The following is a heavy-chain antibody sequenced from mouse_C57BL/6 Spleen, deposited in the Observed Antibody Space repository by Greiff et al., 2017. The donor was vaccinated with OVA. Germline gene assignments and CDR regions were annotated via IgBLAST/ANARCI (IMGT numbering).Heavy chain of an antibody. CDR2: IDPENGDT. Sequence: EVQLQQSGAELVRPGASVKLSCTASGFNIKDDYMHWVKQRPEQGLEWIGWIDPENGDTEYASKFQGKATITADTSSNTAYLQLSSLTSEDTAVYYCTTLDSRFAYWGQGTLVTVSA. CDR1: GFNIKDDY. D-gene: IGHD2-4*01. J-gene: IGHJ3*01. CDR3: TTLDSRFAY. V-gene: IGHV14-4*01.